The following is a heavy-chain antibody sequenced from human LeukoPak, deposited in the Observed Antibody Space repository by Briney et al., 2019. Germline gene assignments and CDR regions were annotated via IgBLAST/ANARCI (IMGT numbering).Heavy chain of an antibody. V-gene: IGHV4-39*07. D-gene: IGHD4-11*01. CDR3: ARGVGNYVTNWFDP. CDR2: IYYSGST. J-gene: IGHJ5*02. CDR1: GGSISSSSYY. Sequence: PSETLSLTCTVSGGSISSSSYYWGWIRQPPGKGLEWIGSIYYSGSTYYNPSLKSRVTISVDTSKNQFSLKLSSVTAADTAVYFCARGVGNYVTNWFDPWGQGTLVTVSS.